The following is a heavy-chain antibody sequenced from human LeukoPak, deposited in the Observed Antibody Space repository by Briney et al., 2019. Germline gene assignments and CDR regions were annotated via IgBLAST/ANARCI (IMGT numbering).Heavy chain of an antibody. D-gene: IGHD4-17*01. CDR2: ISSSGSTI. Sequence: PGGSLRLSCAASGFTFSSYEMNWVRQAPGKGLEWVSYISSSGSTIYYADSVKGRFTISRDNAKNSLYLQMNSLRAEDTAVYYCARGPLTYGDSYYYYYMDVWGKGTTVTVSS. CDR1: GFTFSSYE. CDR3: ARGPLTYGDSYYYYYMDV. J-gene: IGHJ6*03. V-gene: IGHV3-48*03.